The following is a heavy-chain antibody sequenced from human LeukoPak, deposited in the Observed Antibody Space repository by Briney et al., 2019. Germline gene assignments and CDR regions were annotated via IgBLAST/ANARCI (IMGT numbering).Heavy chain of an antibody. CDR3: ASAEYQLLSVAFDI. V-gene: IGHV4-30-2*01. Sequence: PSQTLSLTCTVSGGSISSGGYYWSWIRQPPGKGLEWIGYIYHSGSTYYNPSLKSRVTISVDRSKNQFSLKLSSVTAADTAVYYCASAEYQLLSVAFDIWGQGTMVTVSS. D-gene: IGHD2-2*01. CDR2: IYHSGST. CDR1: GGSISSGGYY. J-gene: IGHJ3*02.